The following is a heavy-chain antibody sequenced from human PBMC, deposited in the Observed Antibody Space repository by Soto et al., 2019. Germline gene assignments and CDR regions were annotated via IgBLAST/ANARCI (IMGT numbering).Heavy chain of an antibody. V-gene: IGHV4-30-4*01. Sequence: SETLSLTCTVSGGSISSGDYYWSWIRQPPGKGLEWIGNIYYSGSTYYNPSLKSRVTISVDTSKNQFHLKVSSVTAADTAVYYCARVGEWLQSDYWGQGTLVTVS. CDR2: IYYSGST. CDR1: GGSISSGDYY. J-gene: IGHJ4*02. D-gene: IGHD5-12*01. CDR3: ARVGEWLQSDY.